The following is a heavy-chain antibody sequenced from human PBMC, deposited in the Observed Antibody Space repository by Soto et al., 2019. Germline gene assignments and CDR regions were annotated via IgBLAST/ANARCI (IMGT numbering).Heavy chain of an antibody. Sequence: GGSLRLSCAASAFTFSYSSMRWVRQAPGKGLEWVASINYDGSETYYADSVRGRFTISRDNTKNSLYLQMNSLRAEDTALYFSASGPWESFGCWGQGTLVTVSS. CDR1: AFTFSYSS. D-gene: IGHD3-16*01. J-gene: IGHJ4*02. V-gene: IGHV3-7*03. CDR3: ASGPWESFGC. CDR2: INYDGSET.